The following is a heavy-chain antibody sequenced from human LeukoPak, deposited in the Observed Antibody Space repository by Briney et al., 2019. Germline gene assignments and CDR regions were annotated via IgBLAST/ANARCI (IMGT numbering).Heavy chain of an antibody. J-gene: IGHJ6*03. CDR1: GFTFSSYG. CDR3: AKSALDVVAVAATQGDYYYMDV. V-gene: IGHV3-30*02. CDR2: IRYDGSNK. Sequence: GGSLRLSCAASGFTFSSYGMHWVRQAPGKGLEWVAFIRYDGSNKYYADSVKGRFTISRDNSKNTLYLQMNSLRAEDTAVYYCAKSALDVVAVAATQGDYYYMDVWGKGTTVTVSS. D-gene: IGHD2-15*01.